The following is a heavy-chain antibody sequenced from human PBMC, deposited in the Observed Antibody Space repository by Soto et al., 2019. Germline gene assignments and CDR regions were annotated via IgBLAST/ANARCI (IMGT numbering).Heavy chain of an antibody. D-gene: IGHD6-19*01. Sequence: VQLVESGGGVVQPGRSLRLSCAASGFTFSSYGIHWVRQAPGKGLEWVAVISYDGSNKYYADSVKGRFTISRDNSKDTLYLRMNSLRAEDTAVYYCAKDVASQWQWLVHGFDYWGQGTLVTVSS. CDR2: ISYDGSNK. CDR3: AKDVASQWQWLVHGFDY. V-gene: IGHV3-30*18. J-gene: IGHJ4*02. CDR1: GFTFSSYG.